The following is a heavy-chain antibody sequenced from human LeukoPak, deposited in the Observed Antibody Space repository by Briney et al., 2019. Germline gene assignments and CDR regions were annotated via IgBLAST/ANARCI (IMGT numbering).Heavy chain of an antibody. J-gene: IGHJ4*02. CDR2: IDPSGGST. Sequence: ASVTVSFKASGYTFTNYYMHWVRQAPGQGLEWMGIIDPSGGSTSYAQKFQGRATMTRDTSTSTVYMELSSMTSEDTAGYYCARSKTRFDYWGQGTMVTVSS. CDR1: GYTFTNYY. V-gene: IGHV1-46*01. CDR3: ARSKTRFDY.